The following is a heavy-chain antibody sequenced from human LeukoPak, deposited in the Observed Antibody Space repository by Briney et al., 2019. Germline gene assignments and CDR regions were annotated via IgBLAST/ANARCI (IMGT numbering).Heavy chain of an antibody. CDR2: ISGSGGST. V-gene: IGHV3-23*01. J-gene: IGHJ5*02. CDR3: AMYSSSWGRLNNWFDP. D-gene: IGHD6-13*01. CDR1: GFTFSSYA. Sequence: GGSLRLSCAASGFTFSSYAMSWVRQAPGKGLEWVSAISGSGGSTYYADSVKGRFTISRDNSKNTLYLQMNSLRAEDTAVYYCAMYSSSWGRLNNWFDPWGQGTLVTVSS.